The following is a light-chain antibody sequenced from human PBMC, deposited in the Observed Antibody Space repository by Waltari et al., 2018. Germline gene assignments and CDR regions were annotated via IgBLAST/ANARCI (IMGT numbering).Light chain of an antibody. J-gene: IGKJ1*01. CDR3: QQNYSPPWT. CDR1: QSISPY. Sequence: DIQMTQSPTSLSASVGDRVTITCRASQSISPYLNWYQQKPGKAPNLHIHTASTLESGVPSRFSGGGSGTEFTLTISSLQPEDSATYFCQQNYSPPWTFGQGTKVEI. CDR2: TAS. V-gene: IGKV1-39*01.